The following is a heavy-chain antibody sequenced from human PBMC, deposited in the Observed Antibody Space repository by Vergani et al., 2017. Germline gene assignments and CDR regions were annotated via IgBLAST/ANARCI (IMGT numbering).Heavy chain of an antibody. V-gene: IGHV3-7*03. CDR1: GFTFSSYW. CDR3: ARLDYYGSGSYLDY. Sequence: EVQLVESGGGLVQPGGSLRLSCAASGFTFSSYWMSWVRQAPGKGLEWVANIKQDGSEKYYVDSVKRRFTISRDNAKNSLYLQMNSLRAEDTAVYYCARLDYYGSGSYLDYWGQGTLVTVSS. CDR2: IKQDGSEK. D-gene: IGHD3-10*01. J-gene: IGHJ4*02.